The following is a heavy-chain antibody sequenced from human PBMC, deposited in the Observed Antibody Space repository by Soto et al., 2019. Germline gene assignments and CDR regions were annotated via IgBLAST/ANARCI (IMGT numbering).Heavy chain of an antibody. CDR2: IYYSGST. J-gene: IGHJ4*02. CDR1: GGSISSGGYY. CDR3: ARDKGYYDSSGYYYRYFDY. V-gene: IGHV4-31*03. D-gene: IGHD3-22*01. Sequence: SETLSLTCTVSGGSISSGGYYWSWIRQHPGKGLEWIGYIYYSGSTYYNPSLKSRVTISVDTSKNQFSLKLSSVTAADTAVYYCARDKGYYDSSGYYYRYFDYWGQGTLVTVSS.